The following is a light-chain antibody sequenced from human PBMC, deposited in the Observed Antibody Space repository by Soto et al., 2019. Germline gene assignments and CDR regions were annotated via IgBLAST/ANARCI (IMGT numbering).Light chain of an antibody. CDR1: QTVRTNY. CDR2: GAS. CDR3: QQYSDSPLT. V-gene: IGKV3-20*01. Sequence: EIVLTQSPGTLSLSPGERATLSCRASQTVRTNYLAWFQHKPDQAPRLLIYGASSRATGIPDRFSGSGSGTDFTLTINRLEPEDFAVYFCQQYSDSPLTFGGGTKVEIK. J-gene: IGKJ4*01.